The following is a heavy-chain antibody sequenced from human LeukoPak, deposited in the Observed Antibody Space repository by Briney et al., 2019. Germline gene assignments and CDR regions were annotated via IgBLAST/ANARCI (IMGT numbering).Heavy chain of an antibody. Sequence: SETLSLTCTVSGGSISSYYWSWIRQPAGKGLEWIGRIYTSGSTNYNPSLKSRVTMSVDTSKNQFSLKLSSVTAADTAVYYCARLHYDFWSGYSRAFDYWGQGTLVTVSS. CDR3: ARLHYDFWSGYSRAFDY. J-gene: IGHJ4*02. V-gene: IGHV4-4*07. CDR2: IYTSGST. D-gene: IGHD3-3*01. CDR1: GGSISSYY.